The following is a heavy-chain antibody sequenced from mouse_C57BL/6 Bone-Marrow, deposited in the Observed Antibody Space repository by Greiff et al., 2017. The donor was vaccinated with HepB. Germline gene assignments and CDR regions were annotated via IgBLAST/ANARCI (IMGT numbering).Heavy chain of an antibody. CDR3: ARDGDYYGSSHWYFDV. J-gene: IGHJ1*03. Sequence: EVMLVESEGGLVQPGSSMKLSCTASGFTFSDYYMAWVRQVPEKGLEWVANINYDGSSTYYLDSLKSRFIISRDNAKNILYLQMSSLKSEDTATYYCARDGDYYGSSHWYFDVWGTGTTVTVSS. CDR2: INYDGSST. CDR1: GFTFSDYY. D-gene: IGHD1-1*01. V-gene: IGHV5-16*01.